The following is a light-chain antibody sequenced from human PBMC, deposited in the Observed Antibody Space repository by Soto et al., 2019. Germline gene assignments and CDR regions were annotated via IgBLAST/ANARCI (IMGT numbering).Light chain of an antibody. Sequence: DVEMTQSPSTLPTSIGDRVTTNCRASQNVSNWLAWYQQKPGKAPKLLIYKASRLESGVPSRFSASGSGTDVTLTISSLQSDDFATYFCQQYRKESTVGQGTKLEIK. V-gene: IGKV1-5*03. J-gene: IGKJ2*01. CDR1: QNVSNW. CDR3: QQYRKEST. CDR2: KAS.